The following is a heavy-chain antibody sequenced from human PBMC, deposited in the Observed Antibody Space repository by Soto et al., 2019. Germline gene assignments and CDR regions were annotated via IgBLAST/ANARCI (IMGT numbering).Heavy chain of an antibody. CDR1: GGSFSGYY. CDR2: INHSGST. Sequence: SETLSLTCAVYGGSFSGYYWSWIRQPPGKGLEWIGEINHSGSTNYNPSLKSRVTISVDTSKNQFSLKLSSVAAADTAVYYCARAARGYSYGPYDYWGQGTVVTVS. D-gene: IGHD5-18*01. V-gene: IGHV4-34*01. CDR3: ARAARGYSYGPYDY. J-gene: IGHJ4*02.